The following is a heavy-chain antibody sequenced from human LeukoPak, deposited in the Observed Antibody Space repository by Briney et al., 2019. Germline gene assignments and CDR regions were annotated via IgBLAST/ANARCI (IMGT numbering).Heavy chain of an antibody. Sequence: ASVKVSCKASGHTFTSYYFDWVRQGPGQGLEWMGVITPSGGNTIYAQKFQGRLTMSRDTSTTTVYMELSSLTSEDTAVYYCPRVGYTGWNWGLHYWGQGTLVTISS. D-gene: IGHD5-24*01. CDR2: ITPSGGNT. J-gene: IGHJ4*02. CDR3: PRVGYTGWNWGLHY. CDR1: GHTFTSYY. V-gene: IGHV1-46*01.